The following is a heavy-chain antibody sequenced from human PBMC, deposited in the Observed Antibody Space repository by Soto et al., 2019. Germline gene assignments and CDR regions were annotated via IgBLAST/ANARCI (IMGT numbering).Heavy chain of an antibody. J-gene: IGHJ3*02. D-gene: IGHD6-13*01. CDR3: ARDETAAGTGYAFDI. CDR1: GGTFSSYT. Sequence: GASAKVSCKASGGTFSSYTISWVRQAPGQGLEWMGRIIPILGIANYAQKFQGRVTITADKSTSTAYMELSSLRSEDTAVYYCARDETAAGTGYAFDIWGQGTMVTASS. V-gene: IGHV1-69*04. CDR2: IIPILGIA.